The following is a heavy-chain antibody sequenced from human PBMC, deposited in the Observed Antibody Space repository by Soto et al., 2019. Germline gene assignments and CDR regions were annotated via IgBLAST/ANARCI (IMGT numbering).Heavy chain of an antibody. V-gene: IGHV4-59*08. CDR1: GGSISSYY. J-gene: IGHJ3*02. Sequence: SETLSLTCTASGGSISSYYWSWLRQPPGKGLEWIGYIYYSGSTNYNPSLKSRVTISVDTSKNQFSLKLSSVTAADTAVYYCAAHYYDILTGYSPDAFDIWGQGTMVTVSS. CDR2: IYYSGST. D-gene: IGHD3-9*01. CDR3: AAHYYDILTGYSPDAFDI.